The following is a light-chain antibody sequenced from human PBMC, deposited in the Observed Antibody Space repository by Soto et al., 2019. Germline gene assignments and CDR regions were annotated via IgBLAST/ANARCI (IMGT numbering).Light chain of an antibody. Sequence: QPVLTQSPSASASLGASVKLTCTLSSGRTSYTIAWHQQQPEKGPRFLMKVNNDGSHTKGDGIPDRFSGSSSGAERDLTIASRQSEDEADYYCQTWGTGVVFGGGTKLTVL. CDR1: SGRTSYT. CDR2: VNNDGSH. V-gene: IGLV4-69*01. CDR3: QTWGTGVV. J-gene: IGLJ2*01.